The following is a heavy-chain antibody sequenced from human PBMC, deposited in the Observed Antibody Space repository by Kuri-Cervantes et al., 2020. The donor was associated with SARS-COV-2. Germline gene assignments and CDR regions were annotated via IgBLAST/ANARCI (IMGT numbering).Heavy chain of an antibody. CDR2: INHSGST. Sequence: SETLSLTCAVYGGSFSGYYWSWIRQPPGKGLEWIGEINHSGSTNYNPSLKSRVTISVDTSKNQFSLELSSVTAADTAVYYCARVRVGGMDVWGQGTTVTVSS. CDR1: GGSFSGYY. V-gene: IGHV4-34*01. CDR3: ARVRVGGMDV. J-gene: IGHJ6*02.